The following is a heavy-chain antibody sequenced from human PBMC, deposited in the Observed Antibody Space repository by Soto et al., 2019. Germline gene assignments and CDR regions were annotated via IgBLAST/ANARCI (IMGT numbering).Heavy chain of an antibody. D-gene: IGHD3-3*01. J-gene: IGHJ6*02. CDR3: ARDLNVLRFLEWSPIYGMDV. V-gene: IGHV1-46*01. Sequence: ASVKVSCKASGYAFTSYYMQWVRQAPGQGLEWMGIINPSGGSTSYAQKFQGRVTMTRDTSTSTVYMELSSLRSEDTAVYYCARDLNVLRFLEWSPIYGMDVWGQGTTVTVSS. CDR2: INPSGGST. CDR1: GYAFTSYY.